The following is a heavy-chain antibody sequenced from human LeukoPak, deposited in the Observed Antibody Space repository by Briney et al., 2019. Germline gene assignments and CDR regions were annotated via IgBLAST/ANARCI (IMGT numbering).Heavy chain of an antibody. CDR2: IYYSGST. D-gene: IGHD6-19*01. CDR3: ARQQWLAGDY. J-gene: IGHJ4*02. CDR1: GGSISSSSYY. V-gene: IGHV4-39*01. Sequence: KPSETLSLTCTVSGGSISSSSYYWGWIRQPPGKGLEWIGSIYYSGSTYYNPSLKSRVTISVDTPKNQFSLKLSSVTAADTAVYYCARQQWLAGDYWGQGTLVTVSS.